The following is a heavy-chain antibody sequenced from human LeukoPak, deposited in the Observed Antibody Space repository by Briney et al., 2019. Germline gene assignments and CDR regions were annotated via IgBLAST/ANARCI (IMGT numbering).Heavy chain of an antibody. J-gene: IGHJ5*02. CDR3: AGYYGSGHDYNENWFDP. Sequence: SETLSLTCTVSGGSISSSSYYWGWIRQPPGKGLEWIGSIYYSGSTYYNPSLKSRVTISVDTSKNQFSLKLSSVTAADTAVYYCAGYYGSGHDYNENWFDPWGQGTLVTVSS. CDR2: IYYSGST. V-gene: IGHV4-39*07. CDR1: GGSISSSSYY. D-gene: IGHD3-10*01.